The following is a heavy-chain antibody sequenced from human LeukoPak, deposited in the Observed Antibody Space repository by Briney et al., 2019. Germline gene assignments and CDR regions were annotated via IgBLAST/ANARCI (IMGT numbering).Heavy chain of an antibody. CDR3: ARRGYCSGGSCYSGFDP. Sequence: ASVKVSCKASGGTFSSYAISWVRQAPGQGLEWMGRIIPILGIANYAQKFQGRVTITADKSTSTAYMELSSLRSGDTAVYYCARRGYCSGGSCYSGFDPWGQGTLVTVSS. CDR1: GGTFSSYA. D-gene: IGHD2-15*01. J-gene: IGHJ5*02. CDR2: IIPILGIA. V-gene: IGHV1-69*04.